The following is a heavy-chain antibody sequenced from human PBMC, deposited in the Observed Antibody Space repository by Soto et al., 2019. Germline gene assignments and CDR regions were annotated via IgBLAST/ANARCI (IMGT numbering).Heavy chain of an antibody. D-gene: IGHD3-16*01. V-gene: IGHV2-5*02. J-gene: IGHJ4*02. Sequence: QITLKESGPTLVKPTQTLTLTCTFSGFSLSTSGVGVGWIRQPPGKALEWLALIYWDDAKEYSPSLKSRLTNTKDTPKNQGVLKITNMDPVDTTTYYWAPKGGGDRILDYWGQGTLVTVSS. CDR3: APKGGGDRILDY. CDR2: IYWDDAK. CDR1: GFSLSTSGVG.